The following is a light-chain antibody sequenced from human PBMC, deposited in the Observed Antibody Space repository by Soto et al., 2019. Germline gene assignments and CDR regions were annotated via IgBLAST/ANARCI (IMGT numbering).Light chain of an antibody. Sequence: EIVMTQTQETLSVSPGERATPSCRASQSISDTLAWYQQKPGQAPRLLIYGASKRATGFPARFSGSGSGTDFTLTISSLQSEDFAVYYCQQYNNWPWTFGQGTKVDIK. CDR2: GAS. CDR1: QSISDT. CDR3: QQYNNWPWT. V-gene: IGKV3-15*01. J-gene: IGKJ1*01.